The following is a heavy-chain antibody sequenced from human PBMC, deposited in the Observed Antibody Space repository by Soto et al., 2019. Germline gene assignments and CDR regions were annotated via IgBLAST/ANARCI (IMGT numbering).Heavy chain of an antibody. CDR2: IYYSGST. D-gene: IGHD3-10*01. V-gene: IGHV4-59*01. CDR3: ARYSNRSGYRAFDI. J-gene: IGHJ3*02. Sequence: SETLSLTCTVSGGSISSYYLSWIRQPPGKGLEWIGYIYYSGSTNYNPSLKSRVTISVDTSKNQFSLKLSSVTAADTAVYYCARYSNRSGYRAFDIWGQGTMVTVSS. CDR1: GGSISSYY.